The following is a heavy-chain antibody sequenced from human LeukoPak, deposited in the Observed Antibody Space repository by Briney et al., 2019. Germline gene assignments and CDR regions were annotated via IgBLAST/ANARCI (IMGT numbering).Heavy chain of an antibody. CDR1: EFSVGSNY. D-gene: IGHD4-17*01. CDR3: ARNGQTTVTSNYYYYFLDV. V-gene: IGHV3-66*01. J-gene: IGHJ6*03. Sequence: GGSLRLSCAASEFSVGSNYMTWVRQAPGKGLEWVSLIYSGGSTYYADSVKGRFTISRDNSKNTLYLQMNSLTAEDSAIYYCARNGQTTVTSNYYYYFLDVWGTGTTVAVSS. CDR2: IYSGGST.